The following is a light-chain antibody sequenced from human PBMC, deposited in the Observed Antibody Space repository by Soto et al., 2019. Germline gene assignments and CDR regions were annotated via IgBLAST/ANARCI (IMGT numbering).Light chain of an antibody. J-gene: IGLJ1*01. CDR1: IIDIAPYNY. Sequence: QSALTQPASVSGSPGQSLTISCTGTIIDIAPYNYVSWYQQHPGKAPKLIIYEVSYRPSGISNRFSGSKSGNTASLTISGLQAEDEADYYCSSYTSSTNYVFGTGTKATVL. CDR3: SSYTSSTNYV. V-gene: IGLV2-14*01. CDR2: EVS.